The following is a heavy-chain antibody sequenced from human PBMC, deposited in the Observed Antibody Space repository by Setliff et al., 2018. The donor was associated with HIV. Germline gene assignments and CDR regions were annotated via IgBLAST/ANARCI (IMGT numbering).Heavy chain of an antibody. CDR2: IYTNGYT. CDR1: GGSISSGSYY. V-gene: IGHV4-61*09. CDR3: AREKRQIWSTYYYYHYGLDV. J-gene: IGHJ6*02. Sequence: SETLSLTCSVSGGSISSGSYYWTWIRQPAGKGPEWIGHIYTNGYTNYNPSLKSRVTMSLDTPRNEFYLTLTSVTAADTAVYYCAREKRQIWSTYYYYHYGLDVWGQGITVTVSS. D-gene: IGHD5-18*01.